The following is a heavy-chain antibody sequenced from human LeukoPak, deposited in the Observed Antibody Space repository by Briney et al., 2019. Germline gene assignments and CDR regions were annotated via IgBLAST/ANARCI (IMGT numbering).Heavy chain of an antibody. Sequence: AGGSLRLPCAASGFTFSRYDMHWVRQATGEGLEWVSGIGTAGDIYYLGSVKGRFTLSREDAKNSLYLQMNNLRAGDTAVYYCARGASTGFDPWGQGTLVTVSS. CDR2: IGTAGDI. J-gene: IGHJ5*02. CDR3: ARGASTGFDP. D-gene: IGHD1-1*01. CDR1: GFTFSRYD. V-gene: IGHV3-13*04.